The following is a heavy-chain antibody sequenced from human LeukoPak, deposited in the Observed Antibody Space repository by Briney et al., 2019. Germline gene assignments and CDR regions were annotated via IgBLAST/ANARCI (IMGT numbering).Heavy chain of an antibody. CDR1: GFTFSSYA. CDR2: INSDGSST. D-gene: IGHD6-19*01. Sequence: GGSLRLSCAASGFTFSSYAMSWVRQAPGKGLVWVSRINSDGSSTSYADSVKGRFTISRDNSKNTLYLQMNSLRAEDTAVYYCANSISVAKVTRTFDYWGQGTLVTVSS. CDR3: ANSISVAKVTRTFDY. J-gene: IGHJ4*02. V-gene: IGHV3-23*01.